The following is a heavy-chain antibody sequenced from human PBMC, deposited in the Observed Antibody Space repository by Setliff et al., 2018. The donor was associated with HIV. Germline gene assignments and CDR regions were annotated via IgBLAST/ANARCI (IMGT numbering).Heavy chain of an antibody. J-gene: IGHJ1*01. CDR3: ARSGSYVGPIQH. D-gene: IGHD3-10*02. V-gene: IGHV4-4*07. CDR2: IYSSGST. Sequence: PSETLSLTCTVSGGSLSSYYWSWIRQPAGKGLEWIGRIYSSGSTNYNPSLKSRLTMSVDTSKNQFSLKLTSVTAADTAVYYCARSGSYVGPIQHWGQGTLVTVYS. CDR1: GGSLSSYY.